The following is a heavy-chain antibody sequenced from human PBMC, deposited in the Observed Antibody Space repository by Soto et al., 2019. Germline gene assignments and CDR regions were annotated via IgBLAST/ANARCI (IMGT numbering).Heavy chain of an antibody. CDR1: GGSISSGGYS. CDR3: ARVPER. V-gene: IGHV4-30-2*01. D-gene: IGHD2-2*01. CDR2: IYHSGST. J-gene: IGHJ4*02. Sequence: SETLSLTCAVSGGSISSGGYSWSWIRQPPGKGLEWIGYIYHSGSTYYNPSLKSRVTISVDRSKNQSSLKLSSVTAADTAVYYRARVPERWGQGTLVTVSS.